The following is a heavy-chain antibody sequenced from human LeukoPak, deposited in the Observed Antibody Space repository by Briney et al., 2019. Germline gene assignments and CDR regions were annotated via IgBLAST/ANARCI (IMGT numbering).Heavy chain of an antibody. CDR1: GFTVSSNY. Sequence: TGGSLRLSCAASGFTVSSNYMSWVRQAPGKGLEWVSVIYSGGSTYFADSVKGRFTISRDNSKNTLYLQMNSLRAEDTAVYYCARDRSYSSSGWGQGTLVTVSS. CDR2: IYSGGST. CDR3: ARDRSYSSSG. J-gene: IGHJ4*02. D-gene: IGHD6-13*01. V-gene: IGHV3-66*01.